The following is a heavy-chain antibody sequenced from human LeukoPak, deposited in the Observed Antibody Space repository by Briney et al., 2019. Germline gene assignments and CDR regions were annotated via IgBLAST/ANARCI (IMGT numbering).Heavy chain of an antibody. CDR3: ASGAVRGGTNFDY. V-gene: IGHV6-1*01. CDR2: AYYRSKWYI. Sequence: SQTHSLTCAISGDSVSGSPAVWNWIRQSPSRGLEWLGRAYYRSKWYIDYAVSVKGRITITPDTSKNQFSLQPNSVTPEDTAVYYCASGAVRGGTNFDYWGQGTLVTVSS. J-gene: IGHJ4*02. CDR1: GDSVSGSPAV. D-gene: IGHD3-10*01.